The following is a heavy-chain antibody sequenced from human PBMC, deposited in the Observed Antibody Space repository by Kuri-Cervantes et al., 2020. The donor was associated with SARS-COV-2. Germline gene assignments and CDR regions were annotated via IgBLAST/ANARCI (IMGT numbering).Heavy chain of an antibody. CDR1: GYTFTSYG. CDR2: IIPIFGTA. Sequence: SVKVSCKASGYTFTSYGISWVRQAPGQGLEWMGGIIPIFGTANYAQKFQGRVTITADESTSTAYMELSSLRSDDTAVYYCARGGESPIVVVPAAIPLFDYWGQGTLVTVSS. CDR3: ARGGESPIVVVPAAIPLFDY. J-gene: IGHJ4*02. D-gene: IGHD2-2*01. V-gene: IGHV1-69*13.